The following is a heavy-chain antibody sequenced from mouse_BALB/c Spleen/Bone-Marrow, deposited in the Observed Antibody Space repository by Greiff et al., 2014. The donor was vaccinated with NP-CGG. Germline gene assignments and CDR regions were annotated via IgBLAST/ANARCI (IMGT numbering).Heavy chain of an antibody. D-gene: IGHD2-2*01. V-gene: IGHV1S81*02. Sequence: VQLQESGAELVKPGASVKLSCKASGYTFTSYWMHWVKQRPGQGLEWIGEINPSNGRTNYNEKFKSEATLTVDKSSSTAYMQLSSLTSEDSAVYYCARSGYDGFAYWGQGTLVTVSA. CDR3: ARSGYDGFAY. CDR2: INPSNGRT. CDR1: GYTFTSYW. J-gene: IGHJ3*01.